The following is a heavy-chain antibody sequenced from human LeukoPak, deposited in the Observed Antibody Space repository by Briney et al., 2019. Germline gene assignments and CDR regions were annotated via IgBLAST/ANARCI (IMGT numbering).Heavy chain of an antibody. CDR1: GFTFNDHY. CDR2: IYSDGST. CDR3: ARAVAGRKLDC. J-gene: IGHJ4*02. D-gene: IGHD6-19*01. V-gene: IGHV3-66*01. Sequence: PGGSLRLSCLASGFTFNDHYMDWVRQAPGKGLEWVSVIYSDGSTYYADSVKGRFTISRDNSKNMVNLQMNSLRADDTAVYFRARAVAGRKLDCWGQGTLVTVSS.